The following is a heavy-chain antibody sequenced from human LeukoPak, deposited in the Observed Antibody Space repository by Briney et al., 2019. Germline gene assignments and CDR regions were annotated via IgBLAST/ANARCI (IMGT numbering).Heavy chain of an antibody. V-gene: IGHV3-48*04. Sequence: GGSLRLSCAASGFTFSSYSMNWVRQAPGKGLEWVSYISSSSSTINYADSVKGRFTISRDNAKNSLYLQMNSLRAEDTAVYYCARGSASGESDYWGQGTLVTVSS. CDR1: GFTFSSYS. J-gene: IGHJ4*02. D-gene: IGHD6-19*01. CDR2: ISSSSSTI. CDR3: ARGSASGESDY.